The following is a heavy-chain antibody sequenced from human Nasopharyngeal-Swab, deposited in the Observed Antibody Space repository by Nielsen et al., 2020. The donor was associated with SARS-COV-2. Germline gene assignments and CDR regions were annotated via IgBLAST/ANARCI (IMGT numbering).Heavy chain of an antibody. D-gene: IGHD2-21*01. Sequence: SVKVSCKASGGTFSSYAISWVRQAPGQGLEWMGGIIIIFGTANYAQKFQGRVTITADDSTSTAYMELSSLRSEDTAVYYCARPAIAEPHYYFYGMDVWGQGTTVTVS. V-gene: IGHV1-69*13. CDR2: IIIIFGTA. CDR1: GGTFSSYA. CDR3: ARPAIAEPHYYFYGMDV. J-gene: IGHJ6*02.